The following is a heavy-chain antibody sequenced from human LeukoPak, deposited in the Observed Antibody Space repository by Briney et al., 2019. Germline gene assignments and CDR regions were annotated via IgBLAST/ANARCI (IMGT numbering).Heavy chain of an antibody. CDR2: MNPNSGNT. J-gene: IGHJ5*02. Sequence: ASVKVSCKASGGTFSSYAISWVRQATGQGLEWMGWMNPNSGNTGYAQKFQGRVTMTRNTSISTAYTELSSLRSEDTAVYYCARGPNGYSSSRLRHWFDPWGQGTLVTVTS. CDR3: ARGPNGYSSSRLRHWFDP. D-gene: IGHD6-13*01. CDR1: GGTFSSYA. V-gene: IGHV1-8*02.